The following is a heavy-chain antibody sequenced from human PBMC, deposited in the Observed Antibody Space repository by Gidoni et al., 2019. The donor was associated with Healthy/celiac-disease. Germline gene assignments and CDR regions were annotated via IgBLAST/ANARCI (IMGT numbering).Heavy chain of an antibody. J-gene: IGHJ4*02. Sequence: EVQLVESGGGLVKPGGSLRLYCAASGFTFSNAWMSWVRQAPGKGLEWVGRIKSKTDGGTTDYAAPVKGRFTISRDDSKNTLYLQMNSRKTEDTAVYYCTTEGGTDWNGFFDYWGQGTLVTVSS. CDR1: GFTFSNAW. CDR2: IKSKTDGGTT. V-gene: IGHV3-15*01. CDR3: TTEGGTDWNGFFDY. D-gene: IGHD1-1*01.